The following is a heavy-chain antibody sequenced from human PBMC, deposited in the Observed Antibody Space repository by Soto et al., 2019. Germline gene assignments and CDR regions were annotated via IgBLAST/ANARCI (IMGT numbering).Heavy chain of an antibody. CDR2: ISSSSSTI. CDR3: ASLYPPIVVXPAAMPYYYYYYMDV. J-gene: IGHJ6*03. Sequence: GGSLRLSCAASGFTFSSYSMNWVRQAPGKGLEWVSYISSSSSTIYYADSVKGRFTISRDNAKNSLYLQMNSLRAEDTAVYYCASLYPPIVVXPAAMPYYYYYYMDVWGKGTTVTVSS. V-gene: IGHV3-48*01. D-gene: IGHD2-2*01. CDR1: GFTFSSYS.